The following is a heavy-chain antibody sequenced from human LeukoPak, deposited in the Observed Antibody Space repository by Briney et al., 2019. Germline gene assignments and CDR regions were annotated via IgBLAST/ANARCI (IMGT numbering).Heavy chain of an antibody. D-gene: IGHD2-21*01. CDR2: INRDGSEE. J-gene: IGHJ4*02. CDR3: VRVLIVGSRSIFEH. Sequence: GGSLRLSCAASGFTFSSHWMSWVRQVPGKGLAWVANINRDGSEEYYMDSVKGRVTISRDNAKSSLYLQMNSLRADDTAVYYCVRVLIVGSRSIFEHWGQGTLVTVSS. V-gene: IGHV3-7*01. CDR1: GFTFSSHW.